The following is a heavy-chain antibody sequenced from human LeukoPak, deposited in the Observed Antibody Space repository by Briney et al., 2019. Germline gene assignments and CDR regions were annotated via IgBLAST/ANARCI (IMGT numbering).Heavy chain of an antibody. CDR1: GFTFSSYS. D-gene: IGHD6-19*01. Sequence: GGSLRLSCAASGFTFSSYSMNWVRQAPGKGLEWVSYISSSSSTIYYADPVKGRFTISRDNAKNSLYLQMNSLRAEDTAVYYCARDKSREQWLALDYWGQGTLVSVSS. CDR3: ARDKSREQWLALDY. J-gene: IGHJ4*02. V-gene: IGHV3-48*01. CDR2: ISSSSSTI.